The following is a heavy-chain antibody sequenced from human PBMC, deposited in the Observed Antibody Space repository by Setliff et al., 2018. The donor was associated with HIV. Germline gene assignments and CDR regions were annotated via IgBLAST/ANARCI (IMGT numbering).Heavy chain of an antibody. CDR1: GFIFSSYE. Sequence: GGSLRLSCAASGFIFSSYEMNWVRQAPGKGLEWVSAISGSGGSTYYADSVKGRFTISRDNAKNTLYLQMNSLRAEDTAVYYCARGGSNSWSPFDYWGQGTLVTVSS. D-gene: IGHD6-13*01. V-gene: IGHV3-23*01. CDR3: ARGGSNSWSPFDY. CDR2: ISGSGGST. J-gene: IGHJ4*02.